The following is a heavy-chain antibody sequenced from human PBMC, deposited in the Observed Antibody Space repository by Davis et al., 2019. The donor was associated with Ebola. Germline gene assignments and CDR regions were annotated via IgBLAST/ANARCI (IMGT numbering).Heavy chain of an antibody. D-gene: IGHD3-10*01. CDR2: INPNSGGT. J-gene: IGHJ6*04. V-gene: IGHV1-2*06. Sequence: AASVKVSCKASGYTFTGYYMHWVRQAPGQGLEWMGRINPNSGGTNYAQKFQGRVTMTRDTSISTAYMELSRLRSDDTAVYYCATDHGFLRDYYYHGMDVWGKGTTVTVSS. CDR3: ATDHGFLRDYYYHGMDV. CDR1: GYTFTGYY.